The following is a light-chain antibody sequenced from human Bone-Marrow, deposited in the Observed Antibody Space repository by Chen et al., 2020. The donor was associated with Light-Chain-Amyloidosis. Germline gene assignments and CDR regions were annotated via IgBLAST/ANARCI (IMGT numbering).Light chain of an antibody. V-gene: IGKV3-15*01. Sequence: VMTQSPVALSVSPGDTATLSCRASQSIRGNLAWYQQRPGQAPRLLIYGAAARATGSPARFSGSGFETDFTLTISSIQSEDLAVYYCQQYNNWHLTFGQGTRVDIK. CDR3: QQYNNWHLT. J-gene: IGKJ1*01. CDR1: QSIRGN. CDR2: GAA.